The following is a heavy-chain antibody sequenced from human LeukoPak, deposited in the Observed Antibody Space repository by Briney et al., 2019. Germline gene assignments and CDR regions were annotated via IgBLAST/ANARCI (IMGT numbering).Heavy chain of an antibody. CDR1: EFTFSSYW. D-gene: IGHD5-24*01. V-gene: IGHV3-74*01. Sequence: GGSLRLSCVASEFTFSSYWMHWVRQAPGKGLVWVSRINSDGSSTSYADSVKGRFTISRDNAKNTLYLQMNSLRAEDTAVYYCARGVEMATPKDYFDYWGQGTLVTVSS. CDR2: INSDGSST. CDR3: ARGVEMATPKDYFDY. J-gene: IGHJ4*02.